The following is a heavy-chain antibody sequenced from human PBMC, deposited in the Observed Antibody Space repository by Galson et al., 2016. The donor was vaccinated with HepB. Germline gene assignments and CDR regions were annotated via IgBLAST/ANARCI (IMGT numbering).Heavy chain of an antibody. V-gene: IGHV3-15*01. CDR3: TTHRSYVGRLIFDY. J-gene: IGHJ4*02. D-gene: IGHD4-23*01. CDR1: GFIFRNAW. Sequence: SLRLSCAASGFIFRNAWMSWVRPAPGKGLEWVGRIKTKSDGGTADHAAPVTDRFTISRDDSENTLFLQMNSLKTEDTGVYYCTTHRSYVGRLIFDYWGQGTLVTVSS. CDR2: IKTKSDGGTA.